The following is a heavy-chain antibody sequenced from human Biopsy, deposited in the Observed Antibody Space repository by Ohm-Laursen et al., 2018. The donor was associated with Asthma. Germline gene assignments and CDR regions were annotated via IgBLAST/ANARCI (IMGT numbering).Heavy chain of an antibody. J-gene: IGHJ6*02. Sequence: GSSVKASCNAPGGTFSNLAISWVRQAPGQGLEWLGGIMTVFGTTNYAQKFQGRVTITADESTSTAYMEVTSLRSEDTAIYYCARCQVGYSSGWSLLLKKIYYSGMDVWGQGTAVTVSS. CDR2: IMTVFGTT. CDR1: GGTFSNLA. V-gene: IGHV1-69*01. D-gene: IGHD6-19*01. CDR3: ARCQVGYSSGWSLLLKKIYYSGMDV.